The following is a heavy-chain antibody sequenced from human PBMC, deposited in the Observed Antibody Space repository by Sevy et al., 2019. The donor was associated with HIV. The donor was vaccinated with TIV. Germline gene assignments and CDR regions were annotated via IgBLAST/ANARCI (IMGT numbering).Heavy chain of an antibody. D-gene: IGHD6-13*01. V-gene: IGHV3-64D*06. J-gene: IGHJ4*02. CDR2: ISSNGGST. CDR3: RTVYSSSWYYFDY. CDR1: GFTFSSYA. Sequence: GGSLRLSCSASGFTFSSYAMHWVRQAPGKGLEYVSAISSNGGSTYYADSVKGRFTISRDNSKNTLYLQMSSLRAEDTAGYYCRTVYSSSWYYFDYWGQGTLVTVSS.